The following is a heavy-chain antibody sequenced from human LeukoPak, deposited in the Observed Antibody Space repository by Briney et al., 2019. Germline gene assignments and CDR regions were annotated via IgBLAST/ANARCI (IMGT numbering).Heavy chain of an antibody. CDR1: GFSFRNYG. CDR3: TRPRGVPTAILDY. D-gene: IGHD2-2*02. V-gene: IGHV3-23*01. J-gene: IGHJ4*02. Sequence: GGSLRLSCVASGFSFRNYGMSWVRQAPGKGLEWVSAISGSGGTTYYADSVKGRFTISRDNSKYTLYLQMNSLRAEDTVVYYCTRPRGVPTAILDYWGQGTLVTVSS. CDR2: ISGSGGTT.